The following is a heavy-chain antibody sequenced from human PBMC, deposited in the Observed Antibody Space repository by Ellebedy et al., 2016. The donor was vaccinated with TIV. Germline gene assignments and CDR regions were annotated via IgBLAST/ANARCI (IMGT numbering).Heavy chain of an antibody. J-gene: IGHJ4*02. CDR3: ARDLKGYSSSWDRGVDY. Sequence: ASVKVSCXASGYTFTSYYMHWVRQAPGQGLEWMGIINPSGGSTSYAQKFQGRVTTTRDTSTSTVYMELSSLRSEDTAVYYCARDLKGYSSSWDRGVDYWGQGTLVTVSS. CDR2: INPSGGST. CDR1: GYTFTSYY. V-gene: IGHV1-46*01. D-gene: IGHD6-13*01.